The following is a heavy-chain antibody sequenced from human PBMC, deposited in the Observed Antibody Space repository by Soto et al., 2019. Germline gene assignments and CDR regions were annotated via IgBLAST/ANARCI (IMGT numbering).Heavy chain of an antibody. CDR2: VYYSGTT. J-gene: IGHJ4*02. Sequence: SETLSLTCSVSGGSVSNKTYYWSWIRQPPGKRLEWIGYVYYSGTTNYNPSLKSRVTISVDLSKNQFSLRLSSVTTADTALYYCARTTGVPTILRSRYFFDYWGQGTLVTVSS. CDR3: ARTTGVPTILRSRYFFDY. D-gene: IGHD2-21*02. CDR1: GGSVSNKTYY. V-gene: IGHV4-61*01.